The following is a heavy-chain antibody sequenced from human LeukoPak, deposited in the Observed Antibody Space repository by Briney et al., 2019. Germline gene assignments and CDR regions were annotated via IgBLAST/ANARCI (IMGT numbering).Heavy chain of an antibody. J-gene: IGHJ4*02. CDR2: IYYSGST. CDR3: ARRQDYYDSSGYYPYFDY. CDR1: GGSISSSSYY. D-gene: IGHD3-22*01. V-gene: IGHV4-39*01. Sequence: SETLSLTCTVSGGSISSSSYYWGWIRQPPGKGLEWIGSIYYSGSTYYNPSLKSRVTISVDTSKNQFSLKLSSVTAADTAMYYCARRQDYYDSSGYYPYFDYWGQGTLATVSS.